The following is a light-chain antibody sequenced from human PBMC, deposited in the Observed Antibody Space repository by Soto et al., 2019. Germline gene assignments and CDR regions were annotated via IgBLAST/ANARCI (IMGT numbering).Light chain of an antibody. CDR2: KAS. J-gene: IGKJ1*01. Sequence: DIQMTQSPSTLSASVGDRVTITCRASQSISSWLAWYQQKPGKAPNLLIYKASSLESGVPSRFSGTRSGTEFTLTISSLQPDDLATYYCQQYNSSPWTFGQGTKVVIK. CDR3: QQYNSSPWT. CDR1: QSISSW. V-gene: IGKV1-5*03.